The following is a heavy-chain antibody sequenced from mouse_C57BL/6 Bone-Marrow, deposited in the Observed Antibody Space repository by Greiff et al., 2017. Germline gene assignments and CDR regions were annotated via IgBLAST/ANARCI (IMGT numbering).Heavy chain of an antibody. CDR1: GYTFTSYT. Sequence: QVQLQQSGAELARPGASVKMSCKASGYTFTSYTMHWVKPRPGQGLEWIGYINPSSGYTKYNQKFKDKATLTADKSSSTAYMQLSSLTSEDSAVYYCARHPRRGFAYWGQGTLVTVSA. J-gene: IGHJ3*01. CDR2: INPSSGYT. V-gene: IGHV1-4*01. CDR3: ARHPRRGFAY.